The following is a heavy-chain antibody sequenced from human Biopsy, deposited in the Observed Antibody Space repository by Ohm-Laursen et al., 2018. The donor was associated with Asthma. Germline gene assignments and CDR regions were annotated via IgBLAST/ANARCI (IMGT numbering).Heavy chain of an antibody. CDR2: INTNTGNP. D-gene: IGHD3-16*01. V-gene: IGHV7-4-1*02. CDR3: ARMISYYDEMRDPFFDY. J-gene: IGHJ4*02. Sequence: SVKVSCKASGYTVTRYAINWVRQAPGHGLEWMGWINTNTGNPTYAQGFTGRFVFSLDTSVNTAHLQISSLKAEDTAVYFCARMISYYDEMRDPFFDYWGQGTLVTVSS. CDR1: GYTVTRYA.